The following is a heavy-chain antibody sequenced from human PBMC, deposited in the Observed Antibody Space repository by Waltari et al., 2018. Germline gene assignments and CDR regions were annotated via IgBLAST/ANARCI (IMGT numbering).Heavy chain of an antibody. V-gene: IGHV4-34*01. CDR2: TNHRGST. D-gene: IGHD6-13*01. Sequence: QVQLQQWGAGLLKPSETVPPTCAVYGWSFSGYYWIWIRQPPGDGLDRSGETNHRGSTNYSPSFKSRVTISGDTSKNQYSLKLSSVTAADTAVYDCARSGGRREKQQLSSHGYWGQGTLVTVSS. J-gene: IGHJ4*02. CDR1: GWSFSGYY. CDR3: ARSGGRREKQQLSSHGY.